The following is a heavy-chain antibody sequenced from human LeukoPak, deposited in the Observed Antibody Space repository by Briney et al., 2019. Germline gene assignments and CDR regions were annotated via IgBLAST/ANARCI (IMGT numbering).Heavy chain of an antibody. V-gene: IGHV3-74*01. CDR2: INSDGSST. D-gene: IGHD2-2*01. Sequence: GGSLRLSCAASGFTFSSYWMHWVRQAPGKGLVWVSRINSDGSSTSYADSGKGRFTISRDNAKNTLYLQMNSLRAEDTAVYYCARALRASYNWFDPWGQGTLVTVSS. J-gene: IGHJ5*02. CDR1: GFTFSSYW. CDR3: ARALRASYNWFDP.